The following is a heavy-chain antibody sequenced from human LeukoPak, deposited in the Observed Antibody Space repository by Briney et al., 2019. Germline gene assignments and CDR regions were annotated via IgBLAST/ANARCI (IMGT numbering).Heavy chain of an antibody. CDR2: IYHSGST. CDR3: ASFDRVLGYYYGMDV. D-gene: IGHD3-16*01. J-gene: IGHJ6*02. Sequence: SQTLSLTCTVSGGSISSGGYYWSWIRQPPGKGLEWIGYIYHSGSTYYNPSLKSRVTISVDRSKNQFSLKLSSVTAADTAVYYCASFDRVLGYYYGMDVWGQGTTVTVSS. V-gene: IGHV4-30-2*01. CDR1: GGSISSGGYY.